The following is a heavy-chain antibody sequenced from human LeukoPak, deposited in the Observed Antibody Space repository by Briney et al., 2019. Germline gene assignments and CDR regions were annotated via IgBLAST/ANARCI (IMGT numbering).Heavy chain of an antibody. CDR1: GASVSGSAYY. CDR3: ARERYYYDSSGYLFDP. CDR2: IYYSGST. Sequence: SETLSLTCTVSGASVSGSAYYWGWIRQPPGKGLEWIGNIYYSGSTYYNESLESRVTMSIDTSKNQFSLKLSSVTAADTAVYYCARERYYYDSSGYLFDPWGQGTLVTVPS. D-gene: IGHD3-22*01. J-gene: IGHJ5*02. V-gene: IGHV4-39*07.